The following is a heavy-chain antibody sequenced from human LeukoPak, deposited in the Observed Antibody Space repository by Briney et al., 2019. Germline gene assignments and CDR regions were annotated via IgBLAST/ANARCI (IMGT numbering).Heavy chain of an antibody. Sequence: GGSLKLSCAVSGFTVSTNYMSWVRQAPGKGLEWVSIIYSGGSTYYVDSVEGRFSISRDNSKNTLYLQMNNLRAEDTAVYYCARVVVEVGTTDYFDYWGQGTLVTVSS. CDR3: ARVVVEVGTTDYFDY. CDR1: GFTVSTNY. J-gene: IGHJ4*02. V-gene: IGHV3-66*01. D-gene: IGHD2-15*01. CDR2: IYSGGST.